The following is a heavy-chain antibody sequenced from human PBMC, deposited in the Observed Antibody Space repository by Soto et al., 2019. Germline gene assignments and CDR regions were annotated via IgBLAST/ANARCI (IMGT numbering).Heavy chain of an antibody. CDR3: VRPRNHGFDI. J-gene: IGHJ3*02. Sequence: SETLSLTCIVSGFSMSGSGYVWGWIRQPPGKGLEWIGSIYDSGNTYYNPSLKSRVTISVDTSKNQFSLRLSSVTAADTAVYSCVRPRNHGFDIWGQGTMVTVSS. CDR1: GFSMSGSGYV. CDR2: IYDSGNT. V-gene: IGHV4-39*01.